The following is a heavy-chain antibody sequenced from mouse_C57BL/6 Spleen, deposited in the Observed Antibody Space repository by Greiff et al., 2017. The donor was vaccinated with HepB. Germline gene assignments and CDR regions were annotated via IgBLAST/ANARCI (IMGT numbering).Heavy chain of an antibody. CDR2: INPSTGGT. J-gene: IGHJ3*01. CDR3: ARSRDGAWFAY. D-gene: IGHD3-3*01. Sequence: VHVKQPGPELVKPGASVKISCKASGYSFTGYYMNWVKQSPEKSLEWIGEINPSTGGTTYNQKFKAKATLTVDKSSSTAYMQLKSLTSEDSAVYYCARSRDGAWFAYWGQGTLVTVSA. CDR1: GYSFTGYY. V-gene: IGHV1-42*01.